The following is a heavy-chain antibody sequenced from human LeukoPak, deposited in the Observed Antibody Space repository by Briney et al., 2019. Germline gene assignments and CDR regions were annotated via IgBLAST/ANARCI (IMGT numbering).Heavy chain of an antibody. D-gene: IGHD3-3*01. CDR2: IYYSGST. V-gene: IGHV4-59*08. J-gene: IGHJ5*02. Sequence: SETLSLTCTVSGGSISSYYWSWIRQPPGKGLEWIGYIYYSGSTNYNPSLKSRVTISVDTSKNQFSLKLSSVTAADTAVYYCARHVGYDFWSGSNPNWFDPWGQGTLVTVSS. CDR1: GGSISSYY. CDR3: ARHVGYDFWSGSNPNWFDP.